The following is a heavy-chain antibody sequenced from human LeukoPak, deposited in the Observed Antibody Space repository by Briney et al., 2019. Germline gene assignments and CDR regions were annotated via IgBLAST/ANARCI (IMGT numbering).Heavy chain of an antibody. D-gene: IGHD1-26*01. Sequence: SETLSLTCTVSGGSISSYYWSWIRQPPGKGLEWIGYIYYSGSTNYNPSLKSRVTISVDTSKNQFSLKLSSVTAADTAVYYCARGLVGASKHFDYGGQGTLVTVSS. CDR2: IYYSGST. CDR1: GGSISSYY. J-gene: IGHJ4*02. V-gene: IGHV4-59*08. CDR3: ARGLVGASKHFDY.